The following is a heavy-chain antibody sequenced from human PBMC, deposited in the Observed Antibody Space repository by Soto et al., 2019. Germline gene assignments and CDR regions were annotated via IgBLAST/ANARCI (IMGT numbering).Heavy chain of an antibody. D-gene: IGHD2-15*01. CDR3: AKDLSGARWYYDALDV. J-gene: IGHJ6*02. CDR1: GFTVSTHG. CDR2: TSYDGTNK. V-gene: IGHV3-30*18. Sequence: GGALRLSCEVSGFTVSTHGMHWVRQAPGKGLEWVAGTSYDGTNKYYARSVQGRFTISRENSMKTLYLQMNSLRTEDTAVYYCAKDLSGARWYYDALDVWGQGTTVTVS.